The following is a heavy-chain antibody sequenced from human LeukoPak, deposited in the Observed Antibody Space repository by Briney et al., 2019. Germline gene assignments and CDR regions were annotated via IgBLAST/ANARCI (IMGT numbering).Heavy chain of an antibody. CDR3: AKDPHPGTKGYFDY. D-gene: IGHD1-1*01. CDR1: GFTFSSYA. CDR2: ISYDGSNK. V-gene: IGHV3-30-3*01. J-gene: IGHJ4*02. Sequence: GRSLRLSCAASGFTFSSYAMHWVRQAPGKGLEWVAVISYDGSNKYYGDSVKGRFTISRDNSKNTLYLQMNSLRTEDTAVYYCAKDPHPGTKGYFDYWGQGTLVTVSS.